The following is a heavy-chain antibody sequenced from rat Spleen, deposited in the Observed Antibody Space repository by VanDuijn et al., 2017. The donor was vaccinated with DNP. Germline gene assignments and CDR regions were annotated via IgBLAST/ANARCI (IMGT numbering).Heavy chain of an antibody. CDR3: TTEWAYAMDA. CDR2: ISHDGRNT. D-gene: IGHD1-7*01. Sequence: EVQLVESGGGLVQPGRSLKLSCAASGFTFSDYYMAWVRQAPTKGLEWVASISHDGRNTYYRDSVKGRFTISRDNAKSSLYLQMDSLRSEDTATYSCTTEWAYAMDAWGQGTSVTVSS. V-gene: IGHV5-20*01. J-gene: IGHJ4*01. CDR1: GFTFSDYY.